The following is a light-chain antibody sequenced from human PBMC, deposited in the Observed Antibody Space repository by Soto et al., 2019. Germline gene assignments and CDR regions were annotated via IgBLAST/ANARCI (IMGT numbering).Light chain of an antibody. Sequence: QSVLTQPPSVSGAPGQRVTIPCTGSSSNIGAGYDVHWYQQLPGTAPKLLMYGNNNRPSGVPDRFSGSKSGTSASLAITGLQAEDEADYYCQSYDASLSGPVVFGGGTQLTVL. CDR3: QSYDASLSGPVV. CDR2: GNN. J-gene: IGLJ2*01. V-gene: IGLV1-40*01. CDR1: SSNIGAGYD.